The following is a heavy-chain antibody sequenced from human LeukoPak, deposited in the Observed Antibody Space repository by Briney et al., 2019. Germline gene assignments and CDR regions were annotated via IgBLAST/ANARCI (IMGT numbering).Heavy chain of an antibody. Sequence: ASVKVSCMASGYTFTSYGISWVRQAPGQGLEWMGWISAYNGNTNYAQKLQGRVTMTTDTSTSTAYMELRSLRSDDTAVYYCASRGEDYDSSGYYQGFDYWGQGTLVTVSS. J-gene: IGHJ4*02. CDR1: GYTFTSYG. V-gene: IGHV1-18*01. CDR3: ASRGEDYDSSGYYQGFDY. CDR2: ISAYNGNT. D-gene: IGHD3-22*01.